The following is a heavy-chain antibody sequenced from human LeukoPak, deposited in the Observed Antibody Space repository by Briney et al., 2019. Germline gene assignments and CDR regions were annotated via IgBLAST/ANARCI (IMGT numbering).Heavy chain of an antibody. CDR1: GYTFTSYY. V-gene: IGHV1-46*01. D-gene: IGHD3-10*01. J-gene: IGHJ4*02. CDR2: INPSGGST. Sequence: ASVKVSCKASGYTFTSYYMHWVRQAPGQGLEWMGIINPSGGSTSYAQKFQGRVTMTRDTSTSTVYMELSSLRSDDTAVYYCARASSDTHGRLWFGELLSYYFDYWGQGTLVTVSS. CDR3: ARASSDTHGRLWFGELLSYYFDY.